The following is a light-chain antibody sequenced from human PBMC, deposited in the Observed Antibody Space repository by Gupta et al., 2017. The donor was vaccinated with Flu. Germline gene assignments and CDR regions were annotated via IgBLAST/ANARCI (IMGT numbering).Light chain of an antibody. J-gene: IGKJ2*01. V-gene: IGKV2-30*01. CDR3: QQEGSSPVA. CDR2: YVS. Sequence: VLLGWPAAIYCRSCKGILCSDGDIYLTWFQQRPGHSPTLLIYYVSKRDSGVPDRFSGSGSGIEYTLTISRVEAEDVGVYYCQQEGSSPVAFGQGTKVEIK. CDR1: KGILCSDGDIY.